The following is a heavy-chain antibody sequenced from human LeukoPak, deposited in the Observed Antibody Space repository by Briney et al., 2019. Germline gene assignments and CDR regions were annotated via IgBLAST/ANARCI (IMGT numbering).Heavy chain of an antibody. CDR3: AKGKRFLEPGRYYYYYGMDV. CDR1: GFTFSSYG. J-gene: IGHJ6*02. CDR2: ISHARSNK. V-gene: IGHV3-30*18. D-gene: IGHD3-3*01. Sequence: GGSLRHSCAASGFTFSSYGMHWLRQAPGQGLEWVAVISHARSNKYYAASVKGRFTISRDNSKNTLYLQMNSLRAEDTAVYYCAKGKRFLEPGRYYYYYGMDVWGQGTTVTVSS.